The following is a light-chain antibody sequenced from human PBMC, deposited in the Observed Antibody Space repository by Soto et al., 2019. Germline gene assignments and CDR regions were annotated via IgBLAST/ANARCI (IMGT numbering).Light chain of an antibody. CDR2: DAS. CDR1: QSIRTN. CDR3: QQYNDWPPLT. J-gene: IGKJ4*01. V-gene: IGKV3-15*01. Sequence: EIMMTQSPATVSVSPGERATLSCRASQSIRTNVAWYQQKPGQALRLLIYDASTRATGLSHRFSGSGSGTEFTLTISSLQSEDVAIYYCQQYNDWPPLTFGCGTRLEI.